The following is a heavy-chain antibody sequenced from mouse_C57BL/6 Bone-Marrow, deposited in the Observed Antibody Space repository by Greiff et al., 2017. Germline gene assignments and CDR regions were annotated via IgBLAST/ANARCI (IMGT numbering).Heavy chain of an antibody. CDR1: GYTFTSYW. Sequence: QVQLQQPGAELVMPGASVKLSCKASGYTFTSYWMHWVKQRPGQGLEWIGEIDPSDSYTNYNQKFKGKSTLTVDKSSSTAYMQLSSLTSEDSAIYYCARDYYDYWGQGTTLTVSS. J-gene: IGHJ2*01. CDR2: IDPSDSYT. CDR3: ARDYYDY. V-gene: IGHV1-69*01.